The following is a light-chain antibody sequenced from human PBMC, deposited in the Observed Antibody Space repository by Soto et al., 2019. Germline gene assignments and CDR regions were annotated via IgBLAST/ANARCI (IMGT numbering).Light chain of an antibody. CDR3: QKYYSAPCT. CDR1: QGISNY. V-gene: IGKV1-27*01. Sequence: IQMTQSPSSLSVSGGDRVTITCRASQGISNYLAWYQQKPGKVPKLLIYAASTLQSGVPSRFSGSGSGTDFTLTINSLQPEDVATYYCQKYYSAPCTFGPGTKVDIK. CDR2: AAS. J-gene: IGKJ3*01.